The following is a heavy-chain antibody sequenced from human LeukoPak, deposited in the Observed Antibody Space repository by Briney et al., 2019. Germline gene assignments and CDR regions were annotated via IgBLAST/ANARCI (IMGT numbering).Heavy chain of an antibody. CDR2: INHSGST. Sequence: PSETLSLTCAVYGGSFGGYYWSWIRQPPGKGLEWIGEINHSGSTNYNPSLKSRVTISVDTSKNQFSLKLSSVTTADTAVYYCARPPPWYSSSSYYMDVWGKGTTVTVSS. CDR3: ARPPPWYSSSSYYMDV. D-gene: IGHD6-6*01. V-gene: IGHV4-34*01. CDR1: GGSFGGYY. J-gene: IGHJ6*03.